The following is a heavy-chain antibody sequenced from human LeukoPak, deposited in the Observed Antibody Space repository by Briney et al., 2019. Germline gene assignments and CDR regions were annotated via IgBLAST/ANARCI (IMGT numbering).Heavy chain of an antibody. CDR1: GGTFSGYY. CDR2: INHSGST. J-gene: IGHJ5*02. V-gene: IGHV4-34*01. D-gene: IGHD2-15*01. CDR3: ARDLLDLGYCSGGSCYSVGHSWFDP. Sequence: SETLSLTCAVYGGTFSGYYWSWIRQSPGKGLEWIGEINHSGSTNYNPSLKSRVTISVDTSKNQFSLKLSSVTAADTAVYYCARDLLDLGYCSGGSCYSVGHSWFDPWGQGTLVPVSS.